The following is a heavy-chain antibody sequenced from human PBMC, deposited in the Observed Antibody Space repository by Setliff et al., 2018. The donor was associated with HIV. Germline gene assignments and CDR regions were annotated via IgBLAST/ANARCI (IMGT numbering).Heavy chain of an antibody. J-gene: IGHJ6*03. D-gene: IGHD3-16*02. CDR3: ARHRIVKAYYYMDV. CDR1: GYSFTTYW. Sequence: PGESLKISCMGSGYSFTTYWITWVRQMPGKGLEWMGRIDPSDSYTDYSQSFHGHVTLSVDRSISTAYLQWSSLKASDTAMYYCARHRIVKAYYYMDVWGKGTTVTVSS. CDR2: IDPSDSYT. V-gene: IGHV5-10-1*01.